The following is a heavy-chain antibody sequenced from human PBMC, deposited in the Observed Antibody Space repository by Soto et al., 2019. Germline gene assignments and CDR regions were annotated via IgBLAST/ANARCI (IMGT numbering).Heavy chain of an antibody. CDR3: AHKRDVSRGFKY. Sequence: QITLKESGPTLVKPTQTLTLTCTFSGFSLSINGVAVGWIRQPPGQALEWLALIYWDDDQRYNPSLKHRLTIPKDTSRNQVVLTMTNMDPVDTATYYCAHKRDVSRGFKYWGQGTLVTVSS. CDR2: IYWDDDQ. J-gene: IGHJ4*02. CDR1: GFSLSINGVA. V-gene: IGHV2-5*02. D-gene: IGHD3-10*01.